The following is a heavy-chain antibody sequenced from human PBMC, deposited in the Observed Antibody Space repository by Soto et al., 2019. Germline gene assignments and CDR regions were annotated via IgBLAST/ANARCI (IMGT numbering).Heavy chain of an antibody. D-gene: IGHD2-15*01. CDR3: AREVLTQSGGCSNDAFDI. Sequence: EVQLVESGGGLVKPGGSLRLSCAASGFTFSSYSMNWVRQAPGKGLEWVSAISSRSSYIYYADSVKGRFTISRDNAKNSLYLKMNSLRDDDTAVYYCAREVLTQSGGCSNDAFDIWGQGTMVTAYS. CDR1: GFTFSSYS. CDR2: ISSRSSYI. J-gene: IGHJ3*02. V-gene: IGHV3-21*01.